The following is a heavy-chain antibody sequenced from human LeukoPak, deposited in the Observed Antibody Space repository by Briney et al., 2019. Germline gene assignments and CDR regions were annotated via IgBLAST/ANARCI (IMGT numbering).Heavy chain of an antibody. CDR3: ARGRSRGQQLVPLRYYYYYMDV. Sequence: GASVKVSCKVSGYILTELSMHWVRQAPGKGLEWMGGFDPEDGETIYAQKFQGRVTITRNTSISTAYMELSSLRSEDTAVYYCARGRSRGQQLVPLRYYYYYMDVWGKGTTVTVSS. J-gene: IGHJ6*03. V-gene: IGHV1-24*01. CDR1: GYILTELS. CDR2: FDPEDGET. D-gene: IGHD6-13*01.